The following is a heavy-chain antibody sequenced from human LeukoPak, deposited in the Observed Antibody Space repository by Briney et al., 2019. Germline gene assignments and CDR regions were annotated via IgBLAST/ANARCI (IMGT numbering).Heavy chain of an antibody. J-gene: IGHJ4*02. CDR1: GGSISGGGYY. CDR3: ARSRDSGSYDFHY. CDR2: IYYSGST. V-gene: IGHV4-31*03. D-gene: IGHD1-26*01. Sequence: TLSLTCTVSGGSISGGGYYWSWIRQHPGKGLEWIGYIYYSGSTYYNPSLKSRVTISVDTSKNQFSLKLSSVTAADTAVYYCARSRDSGSYDFHYWGQGTLVTVSS.